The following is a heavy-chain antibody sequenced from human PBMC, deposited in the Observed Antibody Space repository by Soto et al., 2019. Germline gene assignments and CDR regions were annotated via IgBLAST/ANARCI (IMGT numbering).Heavy chain of an antibody. CDR1: GYTFTSYA. V-gene: IGHV1-3*01. J-gene: IGHJ4*02. CDR2: INAGNGNT. Sequence: GASVKVSCKASGYTFTSYAMHWVRQAPGQRLEWMGWINAGNGNTKYSQKFQGRVTITRDTSASTAYMELSSLRSEDTAVYYCARDEGAEAGTLGGYWGQGTLVTVSS. CDR3: ARDEGAEAGTLGGY. D-gene: IGHD6-13*01.